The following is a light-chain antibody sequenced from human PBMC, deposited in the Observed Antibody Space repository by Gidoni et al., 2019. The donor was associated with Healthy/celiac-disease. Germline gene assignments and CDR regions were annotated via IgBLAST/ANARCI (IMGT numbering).Light chain of an antibody. CDR3: QQYGSSPQCS. J-gene: IGKJ2*04. CDR2: GAS. V-gene: IGKV3-20*01. CDR1: QSVSSSY. Sequence: EIVLTQSPGTLSLSPGERATISCRASQSVSSSYLAWYQQKPGQAPRLLIYGASSRATGIPDRFSGSVSGTDFTLTISRLEPEDFAVYYCQQYGSSPQCSFGQGTKLEIK.